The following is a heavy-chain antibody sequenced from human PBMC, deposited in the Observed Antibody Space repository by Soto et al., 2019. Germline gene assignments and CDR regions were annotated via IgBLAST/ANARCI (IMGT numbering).Heavy chain of an antibody. CDR2: IYYSGST. CDR3: ARDERYSSIWYWVDP. CDR1: GGSISSYY. V-gene: IGHV4-59*01. Sequence: SETLSLTCTVSGGSISSYYWSWIRQPPEKGLEWIGYIYYSGSTNYNPSLKSRVTISVDTSKNQFSLKLSSVTAADTAVYYCARDERYSSIWYWVDPWGQGTLVTVSS. D-gene: IGHD6-13*01. J-gene: IGHJ5*02.